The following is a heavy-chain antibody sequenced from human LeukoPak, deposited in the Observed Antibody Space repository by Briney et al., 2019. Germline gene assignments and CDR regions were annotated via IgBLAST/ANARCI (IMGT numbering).Heavy chain of an antibody. V-gene: IGHV1-18*01. D-gene: IGHD3-22*01. J-gene: IGHJ4*02. CDR1: GYTFTSYG. CDR3: ATVITMIGGVGYFDY. Sequence: GASVKVSCKASGYTFTSYGISWVRQAPGQGLEWMGWISAYNGNTIYAQKFQGRVTMTEDTSTDTAYMELSSLRSEDTAVYYCATVITMIGGVGYFDYWGQGTLVTVSS. CDR2: ISAYNGNT.